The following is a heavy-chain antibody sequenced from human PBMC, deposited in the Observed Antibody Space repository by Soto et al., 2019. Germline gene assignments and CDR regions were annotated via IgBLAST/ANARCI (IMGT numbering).Heavy chain of an antibody. V-gene: IGHV3-23*01. D-gene: IGHD2-2*01. Sequence: GSLRLSCAASGVTFTSSACTLFCQAPGKGLEWVSAIIGSGGSTYYADAGKGRITISRDNSKHTLYRQLNSLRAEDTAVYYCAIVGIYCRSTSCYAGFDNCGEGILVT. CDR1: GVTFTSSA. CDR2: IIGSGGST. CDR3: AIVGIYCRSTSCYAGFDN. J-gene: IGHJ4*02.